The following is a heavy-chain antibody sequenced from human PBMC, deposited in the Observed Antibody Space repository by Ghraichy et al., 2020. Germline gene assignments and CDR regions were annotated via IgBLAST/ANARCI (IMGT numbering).Heavy chain of an antibody. J-gene: IGHJ6*02. CDR3: AKERLYCSGGSCYALSYYGMDV. CDR2: ISYDGSNK. CDR1: GFTFSSYG. D-gene: IGHD2-15*01. Sequence: GGSLRLSCAASGFTFSSYGMHWVRQAPGKGLEWVAVISYDGSNKYYADSVKGRFTISRDNSKNTLYLQMNSLRAEDTAVYYCAKERLYCSGGSCYALSYYGMDVWGQGTTVTVSS. V-gene: IGHV3-30*18.